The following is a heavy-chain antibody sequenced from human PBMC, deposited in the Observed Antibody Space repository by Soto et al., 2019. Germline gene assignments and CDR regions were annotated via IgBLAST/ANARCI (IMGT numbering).Heavy chain of an antibody. V-gene: IGHV4-61*01. D-gene: IGHD1-26*01. Sequence: SETLSLTCTVSGGSVSSGSYYWSWIRQPPGKGLEWIGYIYYSGSTNYNPSLKSRVTISVDTSKNQFSLKLSNLRVEDTAVYFCARVGATTWHWGQGTLVTVSS. J-gene: IGHJ4*02. CDR3: ARVGATTWH. CDR1: GGSVSSGSYY. CDR2: IYYSGST.